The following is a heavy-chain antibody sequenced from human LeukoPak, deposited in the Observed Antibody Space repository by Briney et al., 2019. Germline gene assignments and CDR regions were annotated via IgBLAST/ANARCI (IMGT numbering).Heavy chain of an antibody. CDR2: IYPGDSDT. Sequence: GESLKISCKGSGYSFTSYWIGWVRQMPGKGLEWMGIIYPGDSDTRYSPSFQGQVTISADKSISTAYLQWSSLKASDTAMYYCARQGSSWVDAFDIWGQGIMVTVSS. CDR1: GYSFTSYW. CDR3: ARQGSSWVDAFDI. D-gene: IGHD6-13*01. V-gene: IGHV5-51*01. J-gene: IGHJ3*02.